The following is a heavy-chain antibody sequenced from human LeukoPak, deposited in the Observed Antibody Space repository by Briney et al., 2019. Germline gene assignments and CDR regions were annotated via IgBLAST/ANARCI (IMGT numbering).Heavy chain of an antibody. D-gene: IGHD5-18*01. J-gene: IGHJ4*02. V-gene: IGHV3-30*14. Sequence: PGESLRLSCAASGFTFSSYAMHWVRQAPGKGLEWVAVISYDGSNKYYANSVKGRFSISRDNSTNTLYLQMHSLRAEDTAVYYCASTRGSNYGSLGDWGQGTLVTVSS. CDR2: ISYDGSNK. CDR3: ASTRGSNYGSLGD. CDR1: GFTFSSYA.